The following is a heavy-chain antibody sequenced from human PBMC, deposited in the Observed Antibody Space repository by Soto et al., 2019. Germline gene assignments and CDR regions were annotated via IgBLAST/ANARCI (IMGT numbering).Heavy chain of an antibody. Sequence: ASVKVSCKTSGGTFSSYAISWVRQAPGQGLEWMGGIVPIVDTSTYAQKFQGRVTITADESTSTVYMELSSLRSDDTAVYYCARGYDILTGYPTFDYWGQGTMVTVS. CDR2: IVPIVDTS. CDR3: ARGYDILTGYPTFDY. V-gene: IGHV1-69*13. CDR1: GGTFSSYA. J-gene: IGHJ4*02. D-gene: IGHD3-9*01.